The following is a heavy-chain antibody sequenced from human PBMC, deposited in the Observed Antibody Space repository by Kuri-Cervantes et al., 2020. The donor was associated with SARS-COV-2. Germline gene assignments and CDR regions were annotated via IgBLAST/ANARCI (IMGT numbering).Heavy chain of an antibody. Sequence: DSVKVSCKASGYTFTSYGICWVRQAPGQGLEWMGWISAYDGNTNYAQKLQVRVTMTTDTSTSTAYMELRSLRSEDTPVYYFARATCSSWEDWFDPWGQGTLVTVSS. CDR1: GYTFTSYG. D-gene: IGHD6-13*01. CDR2: ISAYDGNT. V-gene: IGHV1-18*01. J-gene: IGHJ5*02. CDR3: ARATCSSWEDWFDP.